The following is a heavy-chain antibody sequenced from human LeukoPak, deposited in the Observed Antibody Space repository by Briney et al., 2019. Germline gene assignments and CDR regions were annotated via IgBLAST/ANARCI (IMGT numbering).Heavy chain of an antibody. CDR1: GYTFTGHY. D-gene: IGHD2-21*02. Sequence: GASVKVSCKASGYTFTGHYIHWVRQAPGQGLGWMGWIKPNSGRTTYAQNLEGRVTMTRDTSISTAYMELSGLRSDDTAVYYFARIPSIVVETAIPDLFDYWGQGTLVTVSS. J-gene: IGHJ4*02. V-gene: IGHV1-2*02. CDR2: IKPNSGRT. CDR3: ARIPSIVVETAIPDLFDY.